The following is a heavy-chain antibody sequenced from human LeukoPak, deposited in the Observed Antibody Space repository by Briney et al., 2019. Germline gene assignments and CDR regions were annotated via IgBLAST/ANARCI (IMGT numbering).Heavy chain of an antibody. J-gene: IGHJ4*02. Sequence: SETLSLTCTVSGGSISSSSYYWGWIRQPPGKGLEWIGSIYYSGSTYYNPSLKSRVTISVDTSKNQFSLKLNSVAAADTAVYYCARATYDYVWGSYRYHIDYWGQGTLVAVSS. CDR1: GGSISSSSYY. CDR3: ARATYDYVWGSYRYHIDY. V-gene: IGHV4-39*07. CDR2: IYYSGST. D-gene: IGHD3-16*02.